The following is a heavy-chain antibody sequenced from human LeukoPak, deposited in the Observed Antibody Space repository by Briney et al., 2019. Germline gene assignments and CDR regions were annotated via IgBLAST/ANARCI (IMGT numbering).Heavy chain of an antibody. CDR2: IYPGDSDT. J-gene: IGHJ3*02. CDR1: GYSFTSYW. Sequence: GESLKISCKGSGYSFTSYWIGWVRQMPGKGLEWMGIIYPGDSDTRYSPSFQGQVTISADKSISTAYLQWSSLKASDTAMYYCARRSSGWLDDDAFDIWGQGTMVTVSS. CDR3: ARRSSGWLDDDAFDI. V-gene: IGHV5-51*01. D-gene: IGHD6-19*01.